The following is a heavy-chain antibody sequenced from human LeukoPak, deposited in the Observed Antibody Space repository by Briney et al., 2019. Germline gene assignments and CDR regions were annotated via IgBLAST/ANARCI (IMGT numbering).Heavy chain of an antibody. J-gene: IGHJ6*04. D-gene: IGHD6-19*01. V-gene: IGHV1-46*01. CDR3: ARSPYSSGHMDV. CDR1: RDAFTGNH. Sequence: EASVRVSCRTSRDAFTGNHFHWLRQAPGQGLEWMGTINPVSGTTTLAQRFQGSVTMSRDKSAGTVFLDLTSLRPDDTAVFYCARSPYSSGHMDVWGKGTTVTVSS. CDR2: INPVSGTT.